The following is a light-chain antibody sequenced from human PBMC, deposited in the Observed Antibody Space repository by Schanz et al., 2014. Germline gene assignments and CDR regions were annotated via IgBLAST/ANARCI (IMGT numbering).Light chain of an antibody. CDR1: SSDVGGYNY. Sequence: QSALTQPPSVSGSPGQSVTISCTGTSSDVGGYNYVSWYQQHPGKAPKLMIYDVTKRPSGVSNRFSGSKSGKTASLTISGLQTEDEADYYCCSYAGETPHVALGGGTKVTVL. V-gene: IGLV2-11*01. CDR3: CSYAGETPHVA. J-gene: IGLJ2*01. CDR2: DVT.